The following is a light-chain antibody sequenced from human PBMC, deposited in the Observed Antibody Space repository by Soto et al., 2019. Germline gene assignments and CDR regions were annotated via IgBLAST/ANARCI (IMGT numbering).Light chain of an antibody. CDR1: ALRDQY. CDR3: QSADSSGTLMV. Sequence: SYELTQPPSVSVSPGQTATITCSGDALRDQYACWYQQKTGQAPVLVIYQDSERPSGIPERFSGSSSGTTVTLTISGVQAEDEGEYCRQSADSSGTLMVLGRGDKRTV. J-gene: IGLJ2*01. CDR2: QDS. V-gene: IGLV3-25*03.